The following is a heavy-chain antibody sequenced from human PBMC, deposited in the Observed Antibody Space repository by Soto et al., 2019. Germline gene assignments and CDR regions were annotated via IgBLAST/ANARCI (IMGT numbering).Heavy chain of an antibody. CDR3: AKSSNHYYDSSGYY. Sequence: EVQLLESGGGLVQPGGSLRLSCAASGFTFSSYAMSWVRQAPGKGLEWVSAISGSGGSTYYADSVKGRFTISRDNSKNTLYLQMNNLRAEDTAVYYCAKSSNHYYDSSGYYWGQGTLVTVSS. CDR1: GFTFSSYA. D-gene: IGHD3-22*01. CDR2: ISGSGGST. V-gene: IGHV3-23*01. J-gene: IGHJ4*02.